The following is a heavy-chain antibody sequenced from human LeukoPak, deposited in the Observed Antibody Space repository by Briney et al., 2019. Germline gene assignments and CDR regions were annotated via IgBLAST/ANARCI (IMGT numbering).Heavy chain of an antibody. J-gene: IGHJ5*02. CDR3: AKYVSTGWFDP. V-gene: IGHV4-59*08. Sequence: PSETLSLTCTVSGGSISSYYWSWIRQPPGKGLEWIGYIYYSGSTTYNPSLKSRVTISVDTSENRFSLKLSSVTAADTAVYYCAKYVSTGWFDPWGQGTLVTVSS. D-gene: IGHD5/OR15-5a*01. CDR2: IYYSGST. CDR1: GGSISSYY.